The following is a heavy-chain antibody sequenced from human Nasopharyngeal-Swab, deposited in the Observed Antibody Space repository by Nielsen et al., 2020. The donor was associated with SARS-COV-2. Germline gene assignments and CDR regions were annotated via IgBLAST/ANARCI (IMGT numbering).Heavy chain of an antibody. Sequence: WSRQPPGKGLEWSGEFIHSGSTNYNPSLKSRVTISVDTSKNQFSLKLSSVTAADTAVYYCARGSGGSYSRYYYYGMDVWGQGTPVTVSS. J-gene: IGHJ6*02. CDR2: FIHSGST. CDR3: ARGSGGSYSRYYYYGMDV. D-gene: IGHD1-26*01. V-gene: IGHV4-34*01.